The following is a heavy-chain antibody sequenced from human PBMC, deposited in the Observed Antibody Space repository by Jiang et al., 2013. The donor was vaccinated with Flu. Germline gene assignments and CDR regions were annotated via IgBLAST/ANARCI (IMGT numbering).Heavy chain of an antibody. D-gene: IGHD5-12*01. CDR3: ARPHGYDDNYFHP. V-gene: IGHV4-34*01. CDR1: GESLTGYY. Sequence: LLKPSETLSLICAVSGESLTGYYWTWIRQSPGKGLEWLGAINHSGSTHNNPSLKSRVTISVDRSKNQVSLRLTSVTAADTAVYYCARPHGYDDNYFHPWGQG. CDR2: INHSGST. J-gene: IGHJ5*02.